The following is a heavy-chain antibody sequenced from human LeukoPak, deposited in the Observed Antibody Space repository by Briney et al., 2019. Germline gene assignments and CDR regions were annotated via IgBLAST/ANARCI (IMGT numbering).Heavy chain of an antibody. J-gene: IGHJ4*02. CDR3: ATSYGWKLDY. CDR1: GFTFSSYS. Sequence: GGSLRLSCAASGFTFSSYSMTWVRQAPGKGLEWISYIRSSGSPIYYADSVRGRFTISKDNAKNSLYLQMNSLRAEDTAVYYCATSYGWKLDYWGQGTLVTVSS. D-gene: IGHD3-10*01. CDR2: IRSSGSPI. V-gene: IGHV3-48*04.